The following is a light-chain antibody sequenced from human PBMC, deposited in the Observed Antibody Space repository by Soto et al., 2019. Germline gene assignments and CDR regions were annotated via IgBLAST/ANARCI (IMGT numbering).Light chain of an antibody. J-gene: IGKJ2*01. CDR3: QQYGSPPLYT. CDR1: QSVSITY. Sequence: EIVLTQSPGTLSLSPGERATLSCRAMQSVSITYLAWYQKKPGQAPRLIIYGAYSRATDIPDRFSGRGSGTHFALTISRLEPEDFAVYYWQQYGSPPLYTFGQGTKLEIK. CDR2: GAY. V-gene: IGKV3-20*01.